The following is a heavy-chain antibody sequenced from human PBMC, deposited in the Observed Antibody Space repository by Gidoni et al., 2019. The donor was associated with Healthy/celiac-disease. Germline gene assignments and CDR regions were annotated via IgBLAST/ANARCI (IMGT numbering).Heavy chain of an antibody. Sequence: QVQLQESGPGLVKPSGTLSLTCAVSGSSISLSNWWSWCRQPPGKGLEWIGEIYHSGSPNYNPSLKSRVTISVDKSKNQFSLKLSSVTAADTAVYYCARGTYYYDSSGYYLFDYWGQGTLVTVSS. V-gene: IGHV4-4*02. J-gene: IGHJ4*02. CDR2: IYHSGSP. CDR3: ARGTYYYDSSGYYLFDY. CDR1: GSSISLSNW. D-gene: IGHD3-22*01.